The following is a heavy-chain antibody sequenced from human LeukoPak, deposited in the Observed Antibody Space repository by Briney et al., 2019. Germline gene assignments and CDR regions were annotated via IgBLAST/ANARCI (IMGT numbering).Heavy chain of an antibody. CDR1: GYTFTSYG. Sequence: ASVKVSCKASGYTFTSYGISWVRQAPGQGLEWMGWISAYNGNTNYAQKLQGRVTMTTDTSTSTAYMELRRLRSDDTAVYYCARDYDFWSGYSYYYYYYMDVWGKGTTVTVSS. D-gene: IGHD3-3*01. V-gene: IGHV1-18*01. CDR2: ISAYNGNT. J-gene: IGHJ6*03. CDR3: ARDYDFWSGYSYYYYYYMDV.